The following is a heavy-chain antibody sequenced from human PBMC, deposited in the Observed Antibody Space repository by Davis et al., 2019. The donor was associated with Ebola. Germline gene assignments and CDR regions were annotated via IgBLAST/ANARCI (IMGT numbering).Heavy chain of an antibody. CDR2: INPITGGT. CDR1: GYRFTSYY. D-gene: IGHD3-22*01. CDR3: AREGGRYYDSSGYVFDI. J-gene: IGHJ3*02. V-gene: IGHV1-46*01. Sequence: SVKVSCKASGYRFTSYYMHWVRQAPGQGLEWMGIINPITGGTSYAQNFQVRVNMTRDTSTSTVYMELSSLRSEDTAVYYCAREGGRYYDSSGYVFDIWGQGTMVKVSS.